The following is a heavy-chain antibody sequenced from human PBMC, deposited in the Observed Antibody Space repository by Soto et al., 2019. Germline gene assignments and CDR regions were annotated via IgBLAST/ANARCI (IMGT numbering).Heavy chain of an antibody. CDR2: ISAYNGNT. V-gene: IGHV1-18*01. CDR1: GYTFTSYG. CDR3: ARDIVVVPDVLTYGMDV. D-gene: IGHD2-2*01. J-gene: IGHJ6*02. Sequence: QVQLVQSGAEVKKPGASVKVSCKASGYTFTSYGISWVRQAPGQGLEWMGWISAYNGNTNYAQKLQGRVTMTTDTSTSTAYMELRSLRSDDTAVYYCARDIVVVPDVLTYGMDVWGQGTTVTVSS.